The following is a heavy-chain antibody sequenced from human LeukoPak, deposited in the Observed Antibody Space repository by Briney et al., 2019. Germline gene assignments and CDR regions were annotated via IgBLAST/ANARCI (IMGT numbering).Heavy chain of an antibody. CDR2: INHSGST. V-gene: IGHV4-34*01. CDR3: ARGLLLYSNRVEDV. D-gene: IGHD4-11*01. Sequence: SETLSLTCAVYGGSFSGYYWSWIRQPPGKGLEWIGEINHSGSTNYNPSLKSRVTISVDTSKNQFSLKLSSVTAADTAVYYCARGLLLYSNRVEDVWGKGTTVTVSS. CDR1: GGSFSGYY. J-gene: IGHJ6*04.